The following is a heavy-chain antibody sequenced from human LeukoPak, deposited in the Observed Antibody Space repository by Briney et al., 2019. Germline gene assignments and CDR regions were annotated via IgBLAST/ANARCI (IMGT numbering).Heavy chain of an antibody. CDR2: ISGSGGST. CDR3: AKDGYCSSTSCYKRGAGAFDI. D-gene: IGHD2-2*02. V-gene: IGHV3-23*01. Sequence: GGSLRLSCAASGFTFSSYAMSWVLQAPGKGLEWVSAISGSGGSTYYADSVKGRFTISRDNSKNTLYLQMNSLRAEDTAVYYCAKDGYCSSTSCYKRGAGAFDIWGQGTMVTVSS. CDR1: GFTFSSYA. J-gene: IGHJ3*02.